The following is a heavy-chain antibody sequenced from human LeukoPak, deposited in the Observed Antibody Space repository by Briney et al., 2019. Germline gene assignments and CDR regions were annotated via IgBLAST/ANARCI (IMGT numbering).Heavy chain of an antibody. Sequence: GGSLRLSCAASGFTVSSNYMSWVRQAPGKGLEWVSVIYSGGSTYYADSVKGRFTISRDNSKNTLYLQMNSLRAEDTAVYYCAREERYDYGDYGLPYFDYWGQGTLVTVSS. V-gene: IGHV3-53*01. CDR3: AREERYDYGDYGLPYFDY. J-gene: IGHJ4*02. CDR2: IYSGGST. CDR1: GFTVSSNY. D-gene: IGHD4-17*01.